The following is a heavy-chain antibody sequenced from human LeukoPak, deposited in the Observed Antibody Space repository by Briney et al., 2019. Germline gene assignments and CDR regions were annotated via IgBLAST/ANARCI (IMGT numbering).Heavy chain of an antibody. V-gene: IGHV1-69*13. CDR2: IIPIFDTA. D-gene: IGHD2-21*01. Sequence: ASVKVSCKASGGTFSNYAISWVRQAPGLGLEWMGGIIPIFDTADYAQKFQSRLTITADESTTTAYMELSSLRTDDTAVYYCARDLLGSHTSYSSGAWDYWGQGTLVTVSS. CDR3: ARDLLGSHTSYSSGAWDY. CDR1: GGTFSNYA. J-gene: IGHJ4*02.